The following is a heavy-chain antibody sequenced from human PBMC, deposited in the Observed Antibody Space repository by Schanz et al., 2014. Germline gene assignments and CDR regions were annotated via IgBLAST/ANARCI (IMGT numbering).Heavy chain of an antibody. CDR3: ARGVRIGY. V-gene: IGHV3-11*03. D-gene: IGHD3-3*01. Sequence: VQVLESGEGLVEAGGSLRLSCAASGLTFSGYYMSWIRQAPGKGLEWVSDIRSSSSYTNYADSVKGRFTISRDNAKITLYRQMNSLAAEDTDVYYCARGVRIGYWGQGTLVTVSS. J-gene: IGHJ4*02. CDR2: IRSSSSYT. CDR1: GLTFSGYY.